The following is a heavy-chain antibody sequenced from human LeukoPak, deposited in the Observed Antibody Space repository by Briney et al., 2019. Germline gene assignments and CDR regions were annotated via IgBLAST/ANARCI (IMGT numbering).Heavy chain of an antibody. CDR3: ARGRGRDYYDSSGYYSRRYFDY. Sequence: SETLSLTCTVSGGSISSSYWIWIRQPAGKGLEWIGRIYTSGTTNYNPSLQSRVTMSVDTSKNQFSLKLTSVTAADTAVYYCARGRGRDYYDSSGYYSRRYFDYWGQGTLVTVSS. J-gene: IGHJ4*02. CDR2: IYTSGTT. CDR1: GGSISSSY. V-gene: IGHV4-4*07. D-gene: IGHD3-22*01.